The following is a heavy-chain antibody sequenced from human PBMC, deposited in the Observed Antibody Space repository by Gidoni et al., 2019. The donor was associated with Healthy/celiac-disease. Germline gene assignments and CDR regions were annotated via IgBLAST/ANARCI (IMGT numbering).Heavy chain of an antibody. D-gene: IGHD1-20*01. Sequence: QVQLQESGPGLVKPSETLSLTCTVSGGSISSYYWSWIRQPPGKGLEWIGYIYYSGSTNYNPSLKSRVTISVDTSKNQFSLKLSSVTAADTAVYYCARPLHGGITGVDAFDIWGQGTMVTVSS. J-gene: IGHJ3*02. CDR3: ARPLHGGITGVDAFDI. CDR2: IYYSGST. V-gene: IGHV4-59*08. CDR1: GGSISSYY.